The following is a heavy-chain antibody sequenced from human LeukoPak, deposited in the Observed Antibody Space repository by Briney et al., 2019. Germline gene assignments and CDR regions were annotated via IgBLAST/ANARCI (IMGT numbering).Heavy chain of an antibody. D-gene: IGHD5-18*01. CDR3: ARGWGYSYGGYFDY. J-gene: IGHJ4*02. CDR2: IIPIFGTA. V-gene: IGHV1-69*13. CDR1: GGTFSSYA. Sequence: SVKVSCKASGGTFSSYAISWVRQAPGQGLEWMGGIIPIFGTANYAQKFQSRVTITADESTSTAYMELSSLRSEDTAVYYCARGWGYSYGGYFDYWGQGTLVTVSS.